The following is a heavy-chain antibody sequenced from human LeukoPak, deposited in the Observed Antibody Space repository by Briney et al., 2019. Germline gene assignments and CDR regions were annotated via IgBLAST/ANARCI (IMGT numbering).Heavy chain of an antibody. CDR3: ASTPRGVLTGYYFDY. V-gene: IGHV3-48*03. D-gene: IGHD3-9*01. J-gene: IGHJ4*02. CDR1: GFTFSSYE. CDR2: IGSSGSTI. Sequence: PGGSLRLSCAASGFTFSSYEMNWVRQAPGKGLEWVSYIGSSGSTIHYADSVKGRFIISRDNAKNSLYLQMNSLRAEDTAVYYCASTPRGVLTGYYFDYWGQGTLVTVSS.